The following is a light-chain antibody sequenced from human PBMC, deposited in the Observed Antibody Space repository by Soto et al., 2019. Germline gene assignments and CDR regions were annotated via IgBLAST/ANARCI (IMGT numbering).Light chain of an antibody. CDR1: QSVLYSANNKNY. CDR3: QKYYSTSWT. CDR2: WAS. V-gene: IGKV4-1*01. J-gene: IGKJ1*01. Sequence: DIVMTQSPDSLTVSLGERATINCKSSQSVLYSANNKNYLAWYQQKPGQPPKLLIYWASTRESGVPDRFSGSGSGTDFNLTISSLQADDVEVYYWQKYYSTSWTFGQGTKVEIK.